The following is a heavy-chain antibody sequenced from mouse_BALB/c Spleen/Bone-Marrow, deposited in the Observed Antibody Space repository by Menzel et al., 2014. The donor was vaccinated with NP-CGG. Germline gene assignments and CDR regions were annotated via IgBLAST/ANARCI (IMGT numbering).Heavy chain of an antibody. D-gene: IGHD2-3*01. J-gene: IGHJ2*01. Sequence: QVQLQQSGAELVRPGSSVKISCKASGYAFSNYWMTWVKRRPGQGLEWIGQIYPGDGDTNYNGKFKGKATLTADKSSSTAYMQLSSLTSEDSAVYFCARGRGWYFDYWGQGTTLTVSS. CDR3: ARGRGWYFDY. V-gene: IGHV1-80*01. CDR2: IYPGDGDT. CDR1: GYAFSNYW.